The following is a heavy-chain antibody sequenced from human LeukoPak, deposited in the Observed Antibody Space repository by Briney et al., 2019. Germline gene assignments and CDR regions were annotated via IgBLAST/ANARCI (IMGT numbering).Heavy chain of an antibody. CDR1: GFTFSSYG. D-gene: IGHD3-16*02. Sequence: PGGSLRLSCAASGFTFSSYGMHWVRQAPGKGLEWVSFIRYDESNKYYADSVRGRFTISRDNAKTSLYLQMNSLRAEDTALYYCATDRTFGGVIVDWGQGTLVTVS. V-gene: IGHV3-30*02. CDR3: ATDRTFGGVIVD. CDR2: IRYDESNK. J-gene: IGHJ4*02.